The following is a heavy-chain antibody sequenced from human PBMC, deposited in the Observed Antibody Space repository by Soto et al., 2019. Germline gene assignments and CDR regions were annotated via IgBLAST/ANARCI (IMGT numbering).Heavy chain of an antibody. Sequence: EVQLVESGGGLVKPGGSPRLSCAASGFTFSDYSMLWVRQAQGKGLEWLAFIGNSNNPTFYADSVRGRFTISRDNPKTSVYLQMNSLREEDTAVYFCAREEGYCNGGPCYRGAFDFWGQGTIVTVSS. CDR1: GFTFSDYS. CDR2: IGNSNNPT. V-gene: IGHV3-21*02. D-gene: IGHD2-15*01. CDR3: AREEGYCNGGPCYRGAFDF. J-gene: IGHJ3*01.